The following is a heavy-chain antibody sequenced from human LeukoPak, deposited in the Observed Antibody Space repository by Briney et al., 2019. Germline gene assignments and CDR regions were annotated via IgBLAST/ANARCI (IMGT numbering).Heavy chain of an antibody. CDR1: GFTFSSYA. CDR2: ISYDGSNK. D-gene: IGHD3-22*01. V-gene: IGHV3-30*01. J-gene: IGHJ4*02. Sequence: GGSLRLSCAASGFTFSSYAMPWVRKAPGKGLEGGAVISYDGSNKYYADSVKGRFTISRDNSKNTLYLQMNSLRAEDTAVYYCARDQAAYDSSGYYDYWGQGTLVTVSS. CDR3: ARDQAAYDSSGYYDY.